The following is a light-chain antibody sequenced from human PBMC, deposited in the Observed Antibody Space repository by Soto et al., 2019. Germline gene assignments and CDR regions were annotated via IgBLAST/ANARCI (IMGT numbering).Light chain of an antibody. CDR2: DVS. J-gene: IGLJ1*01. CDR3: SSYASTGTYV. Sequence: QSALTQPASVSGSPGQSITISCTGTSSDIGYYNYVSWYQHHPGKAPKLIIYDVSNRPSGVANRFSGSKSGNTASLAISGLQAEDEADYFCSSYASTGTYVFGTGTKLTVL. V-gene: IGLV2-14*01. CDR1: SSDIGYYNY.